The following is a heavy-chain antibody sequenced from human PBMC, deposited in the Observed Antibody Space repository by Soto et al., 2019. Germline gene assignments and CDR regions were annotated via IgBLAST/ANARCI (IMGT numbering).Heavy chain of an antibody. D-gene: IGHD4-17*01. J-gene: IGHJ4*01. CDR3: AKVTTVVNFFDY. Sequence: EVQLLESGGGLVQPGGSLRLSCAASGFTFSSYAMSWVRQAPGKGLEWVSAISGSGGSTYYADSVKGRFTISRDNSKNTLYLQMNSMRAEDTAVYYCAKVTTVVNFFDYWGHGTLVTVSS. V-gene: IGHV3-23*01. CDR1: GFTFSSYA. CDR2: ISGSGGST.